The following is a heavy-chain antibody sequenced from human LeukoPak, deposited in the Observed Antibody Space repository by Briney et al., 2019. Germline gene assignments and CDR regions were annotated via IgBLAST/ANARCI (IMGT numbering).Heavy chain of an antibody. V-gene: IGHV3-23*01. CDR1: GFTFSSYA. CDR2: ISGSGGST. CDR3: AKGTIRNYCTSTSCYVVY. Sequence: GGSLRLSCAASGFTFSSYAMSWVRQAPGKGLEGVSAISGSGGSTYYADSVKGRFTISRDNSKSTLYLQMNSLRAEDTAVYYCAKGTIRNYCTSTSCYVVYWGQGTLVTVSS. J-gene: IGHJ4*02. D-gene: IGHD2-2*01.